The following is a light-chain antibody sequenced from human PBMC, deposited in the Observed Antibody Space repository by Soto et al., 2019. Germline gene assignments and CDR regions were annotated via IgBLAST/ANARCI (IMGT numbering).Light chain of an antibody. J-gene: IGLJ1*01. CDR1: SSDVGGYNY. CDR2: EVS. CDR3: SSKTTSSTLG. Sequence: QSALTQPASVSGSPGQSITISCTGTSSDVGGYNYVSWYQQHPGKAPKLMIYEVSNRPSGVSYRFSGSKSGNTASLTISGLQAEDEADYYCSSKTTSSTLGFGTGTKLTVL. V-gene: IGLV2-14*01.